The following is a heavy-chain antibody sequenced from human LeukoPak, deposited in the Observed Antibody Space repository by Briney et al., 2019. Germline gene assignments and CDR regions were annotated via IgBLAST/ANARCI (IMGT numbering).Heavy chain of an antibody. J-gene: IGHJ5*02. CDR3: ARGRGYYGFNWFDP. D-gene: IGHD1-26*01. CDR1: GGSFSGYY. CDR2: INHSGST. Sequence: PSETLSLTCAVYGGSFSGYYWSWIRQPPGKGLEWIGEINHSGSTNYNPSLKSRVTISVDTSKNQFSLKLSSVTAADTAVYYCARGRGYYGFNWFDPWGQGTLVTVSS. V-gene: IGHV4-34*01.